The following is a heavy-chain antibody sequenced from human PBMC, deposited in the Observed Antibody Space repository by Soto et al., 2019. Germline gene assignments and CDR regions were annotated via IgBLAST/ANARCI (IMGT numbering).Heavy chain of an antibody. D-gene: IGHD6-6*01. J-gene: IGHJ5*02. Sequence: SETLSLTCTVSGGSISSGDYYWSWIRQPPGKGLEWIGYIYYSGSTYYNPSLKSRVTISVDTSKNQFSLKLSSVTAADTAVYYCASALIYSSSSWVDPWGQGTLVTVSS. CDR1: GGSISSGDYY. V-gene: IGHV4-30-4*01. CDR2: IYYSGST. CDR3: ASALIYSSSSWVDP.